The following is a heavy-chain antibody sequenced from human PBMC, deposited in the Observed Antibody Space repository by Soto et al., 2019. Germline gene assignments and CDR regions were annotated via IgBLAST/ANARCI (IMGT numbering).Heavy chain of an antibody. D-gene: IGHD3-10*01. CDR1: GGSFSGYY. CDR2: INHSGST. J-gene: IGHJ5*02. V-gene: IGHV4-34*01. Sequence: SETLSLTCAXYGGSFSGYYWSWIRQPPGKGLEWIGEINHSGSTNYNPSLKSRVTISVDTSKNQFSLKLSSVTAADTAVYYCARGKLLRFGELNWFDPWGQGTLVTVSS. CDR3: ARGKLLRFGELNWFDP.